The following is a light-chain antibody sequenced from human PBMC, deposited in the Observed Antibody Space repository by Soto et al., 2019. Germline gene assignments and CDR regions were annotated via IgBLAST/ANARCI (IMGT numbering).Light chain of an antibody. CDR3: ISYSTSSTLYV. CDR1: SSDIGGYNY. CDR2: EVR. J-gene: IGLJ1*01. V-gene: IGLV2-14*01. Sequence: LAQPASVSWSPGQSITISCTVTSSDIGGYNYVSWYQQHPGKAPKLLIYEVRHRPSGISNRFSGSKSGNTASLTISGLQAEDEADYHCISYSTSSTLYVFGPGTKVTVL.